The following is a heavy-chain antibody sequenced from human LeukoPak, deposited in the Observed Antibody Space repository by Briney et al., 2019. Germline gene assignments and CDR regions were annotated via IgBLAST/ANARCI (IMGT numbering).Heavy chain of an antibody. CDR2: IYHSGRT. CDR1: GYSISSGYY. Sequence: SETLSLTCAISGYSISSGYYWGWIRQSPGKGLEWIGSIYHSGRTYYNPSLKSRVTISMDTSTNQFSLKLSSVTAADTAVYYCTRSHEYIFDYWGQGTLVTVSS. V-gene: IGHV4-38-2*01. CDR3: TRSHEYIFDY. J-gene: IGHJ4*02. D-gene: IGHD6-6*01.